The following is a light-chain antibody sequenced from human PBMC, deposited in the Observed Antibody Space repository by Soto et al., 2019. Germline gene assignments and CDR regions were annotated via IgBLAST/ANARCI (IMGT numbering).Light chain of an antibody. CDR1: QSIGNY. J-gene: IGKJ2*01. V-gene: IGKV3-11*01. CDR2: RAS. Sequence: EIVLTQSPATLSLSPGERATLSCRASQSIGNYLAWYQHKPGQPPRLLIYRASNRATGVPARFSGSGSGTGFTLTISSLEPEDFAVYYCQQRADWQTFGQGTKLEIK. CDR3: QQRADWQT.